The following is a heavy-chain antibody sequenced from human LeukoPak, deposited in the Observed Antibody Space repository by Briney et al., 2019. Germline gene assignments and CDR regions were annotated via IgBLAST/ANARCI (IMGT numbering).Heavy chain of an antibody. D-gene: IGHD3-3*01. J-gene: IGHJ4*02. Sequence: ASVKVSCKASGYTFTSYAMHWVRQAPGQGLEWMGWISAYNGNTNYAQKLQGRVTMTTDTSTSTAYMEPRSLRSDDTAVYYCARDQDFWSGSGSGVSFDYWGQGTLVTVSS. CDR1: GYTFTSYA. CDR2: ISAYNGNT. CDR3: ARDQDFWSGSGSGVSFDY. V-gene: IGHV1-18*01.